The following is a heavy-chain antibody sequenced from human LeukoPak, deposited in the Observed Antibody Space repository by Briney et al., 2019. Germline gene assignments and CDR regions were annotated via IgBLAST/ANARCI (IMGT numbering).Heavy chain of an antibody. J-gene: IGHJ4*02. CDR3: ARMAYSSGWYSSYFDY. CDR1: GFTFSSYS. Sequence: PGGSLRLSCAASGFTFSSYSMNWVRQAPGKGLEWVSSISSSSSYIYYADSVKGRFTISRDNAKNSLCLQMNSLRAEDTAVYYCARMAYSSGWYSSYFDYWGQGTLVTVSS. D-gene: IGHD6-19*01. CDR2: ISSSSSYI. V-gene: IGHV3-21*01.